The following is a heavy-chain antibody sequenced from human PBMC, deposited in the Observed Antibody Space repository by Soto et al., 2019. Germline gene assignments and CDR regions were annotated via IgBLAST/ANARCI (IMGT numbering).Heavy chain of an antibody. CDR1: GFTFSSYA. CDR2: ISSNGGSK. V-gene: IGHV3-64D*08. CDR3: VKESSIRELHIVGFDY. J-gene: IGHJ4*02. D-gene: IGHD1-26*01. Sequence: GGSLRLSCSASGFTFSSYAMHWVRQAPGKGLEYVSAISSNGGSKYYADSVKGRFTISRDNSENTLYLQMSSLRAKDTAVYYCVKESSIRELHIVGFDYWGQGTLVTVSS.